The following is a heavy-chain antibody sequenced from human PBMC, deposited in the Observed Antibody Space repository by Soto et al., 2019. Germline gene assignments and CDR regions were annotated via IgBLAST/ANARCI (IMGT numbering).Heavy chain of an antibody. CDR1: GGSISSGGYY. Sequence: SETLSLTCTVSGGSISSGGYYWSWIRQHPGKGLEWIGYIYYSGSTYYNPSLKSRVTISVDTSKNQFSLKLSSVTAADTAVYYCERAAGDYYDSSGFLHYWGQGTLVTVSS. V-gene: IGHV4-31*03. J-gene: IGHJ4*02. CDR2: IYYSGST. D-gene: IGHD3-22*01. CDR3: ERAAGDYYDSSGFLHY.